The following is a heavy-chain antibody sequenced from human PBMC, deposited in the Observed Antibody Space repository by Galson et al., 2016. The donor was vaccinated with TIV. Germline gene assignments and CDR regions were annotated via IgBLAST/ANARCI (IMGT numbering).Heavy chain of an antibody. Sequence: SLRLSCADSRSTFSSSWMNWVRQASGKGLEWVANINGDGTEIKYVDSVKGRFTISRDNAKNSLYLQMSNLRVEDTAIYYCAQWLGTSNSWGQGTLVTVSS. V-gene: IGHV3-7*01. D-gene: IGHD6-19*01. CDR1: RSTFSSSW. CDR3: AQWLGTSNS. J-gene: IGHJ4*02. CDR2: INGDGTEI.